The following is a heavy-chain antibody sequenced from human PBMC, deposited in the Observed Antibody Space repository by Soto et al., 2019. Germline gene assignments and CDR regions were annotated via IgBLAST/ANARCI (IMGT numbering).Heavy chain of an antibody. CDR1: GGSISSGDYY. D-gene: IGHD2-2*01. CDR2: IYYSGST. J-gene: IGHJ6*02. CDR3: ARTLPAAISGKDV. Sequence: SETLSLTCTVSGGSISSGDYYWSWIRQPPGKGLEWIGYIYYSGSTYYNPSLKSRVTISVDTSKNQFSLKLSSVTAADTAVYYCARTLPAAISGKDVWGQGTTVTVSS. V-gene: IGHV4-30-4*01.